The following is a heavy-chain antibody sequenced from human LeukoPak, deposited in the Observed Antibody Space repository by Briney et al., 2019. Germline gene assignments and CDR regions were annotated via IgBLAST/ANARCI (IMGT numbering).Heavy chain of an antibody. Sequence: GGSLRLSCAASGFTFRSYAMSWVRQAPGKGLECLSVISGSGGSTYYADSVKGRFTISRDNSKNTLYLQMNSLRAEDTAVYYCAKDKQLDYYYGMDVWGQGTTVTVSS. CDR1: GFTFRSYA. D-gene: IGHD6-13*01. CDR3: AKDKQLDYYYGMDV. CDR2: ISGSGGST. J-gene: IGHJ6*02. V-gene: IGHV3-23*01.